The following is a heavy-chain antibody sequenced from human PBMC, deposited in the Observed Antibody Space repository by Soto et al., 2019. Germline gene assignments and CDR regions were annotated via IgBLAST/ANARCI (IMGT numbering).Heavy chain of an antibody. J-gene: IGHJ5*02. D-gene: IGHD3-10*01. CDR3: ARGPYYYGSGSYYIGARWFDP. CDR1: GYTFTSYA. Sequence: ASVKVSCKASGYTFTSYAMHWVRQAPGQRLEWMGWINAGNGNTKYSQKFQGRVTITRDTSASTAYMELSSLRSEDTAVYYCARGPYYYGSGSYYIGARWFDPCGQRTLVTVSS. CDR2: INAGNGNT. V-gene: IGHV1-3*01.